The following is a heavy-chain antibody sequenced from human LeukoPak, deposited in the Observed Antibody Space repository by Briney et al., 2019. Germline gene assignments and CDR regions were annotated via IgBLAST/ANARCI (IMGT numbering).Heavy chain of an antibody. CDR2: ISSSGSTI. Sequence: GGSLRLSCAASGFTFSDYYMSWIRQAPGKGLEWVSYISSSGSTIYYADSVKGRFTISRDNAKNSLYLQMNSLRAEDTAVYYCARVPGSGSYSAAVYYYYGIDVWGQGTTVTVSS. V-gene: IGHV3-11*01. CDR1: GFTFSDYY. J-gene: IGHJ6*02. CDR3: ARVPGSGSYSAAVYYYYGIDV. D-gene: IGHD3-10*01.